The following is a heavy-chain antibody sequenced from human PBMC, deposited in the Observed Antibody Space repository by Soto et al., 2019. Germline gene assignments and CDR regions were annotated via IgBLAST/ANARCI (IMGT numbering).Heavy chain of an antibody. V-gene: IGHV3-30*18. CDR2: ISYDGSNK. CDR3: AKGGVYGSTGGMDV. J-gene: IGHJ6*02. Sequence: SGGSLRLSCAASGFTFSSYGMHWVRQAPGKGLEWVAVISYDGSNKYYADSVKGRFTISRDNSKNTLYLQMNSLRAEDTAVYYCAKGGVYGSTGGMDVWGQGITVTVSS. CDR1: GFTFSSYG. D-gene: IGHD3-10*01.